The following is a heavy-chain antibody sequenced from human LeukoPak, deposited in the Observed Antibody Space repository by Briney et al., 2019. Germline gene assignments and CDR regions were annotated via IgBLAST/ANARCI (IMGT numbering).Heavy chain of an antibody. D-gene: IGHD4-17*01. CDR1: GYTFTSYG. Sequence: SVKVSCKASGYTFTSYGISWVRQAPGQGLEWMGWISAYNGNTNYAQELQGRVTMTTDTSTSTAYMELRSLRSDDTAVYYCARVLNDYGDYQDPSGVFDYWGQGTLVTVSS. CDR2: ISAYNGNT. CDR3: ARVLNDYGDYQDPSGVFDY. V-gene: IGHV1-18*01. J-gene: IGHJ4*02.